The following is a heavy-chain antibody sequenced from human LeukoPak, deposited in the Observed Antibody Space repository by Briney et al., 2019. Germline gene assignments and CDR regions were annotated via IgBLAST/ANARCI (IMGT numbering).Heavy chain of an antibody. V-gene: IGHV3-30*02. CDR3: AKDWPPSNCSSTSCYYYYYYMDV. CDR2: IRYDGSNK. CDR1: GFTFSSYA. J-gene: IGHJ6*03. Sequence: GGSLRLSCAASGFTFSSYAMSWVRQAPGKGLEWVAFIRYDGSNKYYADSVKGRFTISRDNSKNTLYLQMNSLRAEDTAVYYCAKDWPPSNCSSTSCYYYYYYMDVWGKGTTVTVSS. D-gene: IGHD2-2*01.